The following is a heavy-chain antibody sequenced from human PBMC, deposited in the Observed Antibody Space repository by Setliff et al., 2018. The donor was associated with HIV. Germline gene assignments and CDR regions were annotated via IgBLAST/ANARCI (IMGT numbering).Heavy chain of an antibody. V-gene: IGHV1-69*10. CDR3: ARGWSEGTHLFQVEYFQH. Sequence: SVKVSCKSSGGTFGNYGVGWVRQAPGQGLEWVGGIAPILNIANYAQEFQGRATITADKSTSTVYMEVRDLKPDDTALYYCARGWSEGTHLFQVEYFQHWGQGTLVTVSS. CDR2: IAPILNIA. J-gene: IGHJ1*01. D-gene: IGHD2-8*01. CDR1: GGTFGNYG.